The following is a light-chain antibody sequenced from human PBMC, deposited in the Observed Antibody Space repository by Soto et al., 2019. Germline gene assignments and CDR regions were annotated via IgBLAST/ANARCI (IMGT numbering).Light chain of an antibody. CDR2: AAS. Sequence: AIRMTQSPSSLSASTGDRATITCRASQGISSYLAWYQQKPGKAPKLLIYAASTLQSGVPSRFSGSGSGTDFTLTISCLQSEDFATFYCQQYYSYPYTFGQGTKVEIK. V-gene: IGKV1-8*01. J-gene: IGKJ1*01. CDR1: QGISSY. CDR3: QQYYSYPYT.